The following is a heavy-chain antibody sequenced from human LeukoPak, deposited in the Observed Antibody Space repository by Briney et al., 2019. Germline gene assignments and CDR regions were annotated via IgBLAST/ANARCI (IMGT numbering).Heavy chain of an antibody. CDR3: ARAGGAIFGVVIDSHFDY. CDR2: FYYSASS. CDR1: GGPISSYY. D-gene: IGHD3-3*02. J-gene: IGHJ4*02. Sequence: PSETLSATCTVSGGPISSYYWNWIRRSPGKGLEWIGYFYYSASSNYNPSLTSRVTISADTSKNQFSLKLTSVPPADTAVYYCARAGGAIFGVVIDSHFDYWGQGILLSVSS. V-gene: IGHV4-59*01.